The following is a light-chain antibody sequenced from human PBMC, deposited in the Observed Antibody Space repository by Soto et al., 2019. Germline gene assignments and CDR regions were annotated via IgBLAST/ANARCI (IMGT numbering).Light chain of an antibody. CDR3: KSYDRSLSANV. CDR1: SSNIGAGYD. Sequence: QSVLTQPPSVSGAPGQSVTISCTGSSSNIGAGYDVHWYQQLPGTAPKLLIYGNSNRPSGVPDRFSGSKSGTSASLDITGIQAEEEATYYSKSYDRSLSANVFGTGTQVTV. V-gene: IGLV1-40*01. J-gene: IGLJ1*01. CDR2: GNS.